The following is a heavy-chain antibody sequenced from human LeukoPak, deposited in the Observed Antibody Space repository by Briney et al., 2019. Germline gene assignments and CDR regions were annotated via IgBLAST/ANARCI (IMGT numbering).Heavy chain of an antibody. CDR2: IYWNDDK. D-gene: IGHD6-13*01. CDR3: AHRPAAAGVILFDY. J-gene: IGHJ4*02. V-gene: IGHV2-5*01. Sequence: NASGPTLVNPTQTLTLTCTFSGFSLSTSGVGVGWIRQPPGKALEWLALIYWNDDKRYSPSLKSRLTITKDTSKNQVVLTMANMDPVDTATYYCAHRPAAAGVILFDYWGQGTLVTVSS. CDR1: GFSLSTSGVG.